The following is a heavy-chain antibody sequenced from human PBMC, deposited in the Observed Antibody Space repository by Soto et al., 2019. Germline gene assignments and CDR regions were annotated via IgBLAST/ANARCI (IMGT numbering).Heavy chain of an antibody. CDR3: ARNRYGGYDFDS. D-gene: IGHD5-12*01. CDR1: SGSITSSLW. J-gene: IGHJ4*02. Sequence: PSETLSLTCTDSSGSITSSLWWSWVRQSPGKGLVWFGEFVQSGYIHSIPSLKIRLTISLDKSTTRFSLRLTSVTAADTAVYYCARNRYGGYDFDSWGQGSLVTVSS. CDR2: FVQSGYI. V-gene: IGHV4-4*02.